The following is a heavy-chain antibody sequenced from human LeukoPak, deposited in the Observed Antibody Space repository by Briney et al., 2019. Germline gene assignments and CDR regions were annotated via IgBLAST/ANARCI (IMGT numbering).Heavy chain of an antibody. V-gene: IGHV1-2*02. J-gene: IGHJ6*03. CDR1: GCTFTGYY. D-gene: IGHD6-13*01. CDR3: ARDGIAAAGDPYYYYYYMDV. CDR2: INPNSGGT. Sequence: ASVKVSCKASGCTFTGYYMHWVRQAPGQGLEWMGWINPNSGGTNYAQKFQGRVTMTRDTSISTAYMELSRLRSDDTAVYYCARDGIAAAGDPYYYYYYMDVWGKGTTVTVSS.